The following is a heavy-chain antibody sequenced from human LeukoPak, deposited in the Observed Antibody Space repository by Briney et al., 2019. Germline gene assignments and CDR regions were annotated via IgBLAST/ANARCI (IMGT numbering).Heavy chain of an antibody. CDR2: IYYTGSI. CDR3: ARDGYCSGANCYRDWFDP. CDR1: GGSISSYY. D-gene: IGHD2-15*01. V-gene: IGHV4-59*01. Sequence: PSETLSLTCTVSGGSISSYYWSWIRQPPGKGLEWVGSIYYTGSINYNPTLKSRVTMSVDTSKNQFSLKLSSVTAADTAVYYCARDGYCSGANCYRDWFDPWSPGTMVTVSS. J-gene: IGHJ5*02.